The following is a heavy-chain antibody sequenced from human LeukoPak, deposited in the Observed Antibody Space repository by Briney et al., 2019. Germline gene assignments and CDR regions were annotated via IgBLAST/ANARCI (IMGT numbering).Heavy chain of an antibody. D-gene: IGHD2-2*02. CDR1: GFTFSSYA. V-gene: IGHV3-30-3*01. Sequence: PGGSLRLSCAASGFTFSSYAMHWVRQAPGKGLEWVAVISYDGSNKYYADSVKGRFTISRDNSKNTLYLQMNSLRAEDTAVYYCARVSGCSSTSCYRPSYYYYMDVWGKGTTVTVSS. CDR3: ARVSGCSSTSCYRPSYYYYMDV. J-gene: IGHJ6*03. CDR2: ISYDGSNK.